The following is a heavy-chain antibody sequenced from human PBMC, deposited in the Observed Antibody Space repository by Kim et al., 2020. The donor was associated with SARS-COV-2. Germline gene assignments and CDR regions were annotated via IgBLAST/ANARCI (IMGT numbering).Heavy chain of an antibody. CDR2: TTRSGDGS. J-gene: IGHJ4*02. D-gene: IGHD1-26*01. V-gene: IGHV3-64D*06. Sequence: GGSLRLSCTGSGFIFSDYAIHWLRRAPGKGLEYVSATTRSGDGSFYADSVEGRFTISRDNSKSTLYLQMNSLRLEDTSMYYCVRYGRSYGAVLWGQGTLVMVSS. CDR1: GFIFSDYA. CDR3: VRYGRSYGAVL.